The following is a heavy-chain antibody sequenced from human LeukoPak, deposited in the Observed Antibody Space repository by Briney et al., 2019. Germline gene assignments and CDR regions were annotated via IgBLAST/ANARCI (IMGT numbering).Heavy chain of an antibody. CDR3: ARLATHGDY. CDR2: IRYDGSNK. CDR1: GFIFSTYG. J-gene: IGHJ4*02. D-gene: IGHD5-24*01. V-gene: IGHV3-30*02. Sequence: PGGSLRLSCAASGFIFSTYGMHWVRQAPGKGLEWVAFIRYDGSNKYYAGSVKGRFTISRDNSKNTLYLQMNSLRAEDTAVYYCARLATHGDYWGQGTLVTVSS.